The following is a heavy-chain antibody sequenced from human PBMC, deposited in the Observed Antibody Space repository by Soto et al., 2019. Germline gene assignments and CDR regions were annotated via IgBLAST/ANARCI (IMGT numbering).Heavy chain of an antibody. V-gene: IGHV3-30-3*01. Sequence: QVQLVESGGGVVQPGRSLRLSCAASGFTFSSHSIQWVRQAPGKGLAWVAVISYDGSIKYYADSVKGRFTISRDNSKNTAYLQMNSLRAEDTAVFYCAREWSTSGDLDYWGQGTPVIVSS. CDR3: AREWSTSGDLDY. CDR1: GFTFSSHS. D-gene: IGHD3-10*01. J-gene: IGHJ4*02. CDR2: ISYDGSIK.